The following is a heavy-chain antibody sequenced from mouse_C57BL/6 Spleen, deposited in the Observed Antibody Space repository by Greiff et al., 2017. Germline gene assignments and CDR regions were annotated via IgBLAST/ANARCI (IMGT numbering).Heavy chain of an antibody. V-gene: IGHV1-82*01. J-gene: IGHJ2*01. Sequence: QVQLKQSGPELVKPGASVKISCKASGYAFRSSWMNWVKQRPGKGLEWIGRIYPGDGDTNYNGKFKGKATLTADKSSSTAYMQLSSLTSEDSAVYFCARENYCNPFDYWGQGTTLTVSS. CDR3: ARENYCNPFDY. D-gene: IGHD2-1*01. CDR2: IYPGDGDT. CDR1: GYAFRSSW.